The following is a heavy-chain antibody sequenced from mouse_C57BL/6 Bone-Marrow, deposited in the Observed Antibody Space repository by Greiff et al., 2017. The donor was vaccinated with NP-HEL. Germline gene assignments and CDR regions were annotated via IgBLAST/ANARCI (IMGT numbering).Heavy chain of an antibody. Sequence: VQLQQSGPGLVQPSQSLSITCTVSGFSLTSYGVHWVRQSPGKGLEWLGVIWRGGSTDYNAAFMSRLSITKDNSKSQVFIKMNSLKADDTAIYYCAKKGDGYPLYFDVWGTGTTVTVSS. J-gene: IGHJ1*03. CDR2: IWRGGST. CDR3: AKKGDGYPLYFDV. V-gene: IGHV2-5*01. D-gene: IGHD2-3*01. CDR1: GFSLTSYG.